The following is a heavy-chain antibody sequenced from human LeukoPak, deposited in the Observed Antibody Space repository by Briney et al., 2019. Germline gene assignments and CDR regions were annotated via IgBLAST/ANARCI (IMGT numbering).Heavy chain of an antibody. D-gene: IGHD1-7*01. CDR3: VRNNWNSVYYGMDV. CDR1: GFSFSYYW. CDR2: VYSDGSDT. V-gene: IGHV3-74*01. J-gene: IGHJ6*02. Sequence: GGSLRLSCAASGFSFSYYWMCWVRQAPGKGLVWVSRVYSDGSDTAYAGSVKGRFTISRDNVNNILHLQMNSLRAEDTAVYYCVRNNWNSVYYGMDVWGQGTTVTVSS.